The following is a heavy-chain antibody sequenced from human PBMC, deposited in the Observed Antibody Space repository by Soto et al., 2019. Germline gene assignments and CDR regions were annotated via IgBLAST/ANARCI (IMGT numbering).Heavy chain of an antibody. CDR1: GGSISSGGNY. CDR2: IFDSGTT. D-gene: IGHD6-19*01. CDR3: ATQASGWYPDY. V-gene: IGHV4-31*03. Sequence: QVQLQESGPGLVKPSQTLSLTCTVSGGSISSGGNYWSGLRQHPGKGLEWIGYIFDSGTTYYNPSLKSRVTISVDPSKSQFSLRLTSVTATDTAVYYCATQASGWYPDYWGQGTLVTVSS. J-gene: IGHJ4*02.